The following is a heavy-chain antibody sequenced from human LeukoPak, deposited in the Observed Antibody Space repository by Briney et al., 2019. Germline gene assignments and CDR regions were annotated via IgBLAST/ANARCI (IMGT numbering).Heavy chain of an antibody. CDR2: SSGSGGST. D-gene: IGHD6-13*01. J-gene: IGHJ4*02. Sequence: PGGSLRLSCAASGFTFSIYAMSGVRQAPGKGLRWVSASSGSGGSTYYADFVKGRFTISRDNSKNTLYLQMNSLRAEDTAVYYCAKDRGSSWLIFDYWGQGTLVTVSS. CDR1: GFTFSIYA. CDR3: AKDRGSSWLIFDY. V-gene: IGHV3-23*01.